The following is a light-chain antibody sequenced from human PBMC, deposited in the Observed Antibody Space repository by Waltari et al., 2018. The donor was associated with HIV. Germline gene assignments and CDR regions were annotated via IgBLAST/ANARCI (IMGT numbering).Light chain of an antibody. J-gene: IGLJ2*01. Sequence: QSALTQPRPVSGSPGQSVTISCTGTSSDVGGFNYVSWYQQYPGRAHKLMIYDDTKRPSGVPNRFSCSKSGNTAYLTSAGLQAEDEADYYCCSYAGRNTLLFGGGTTLTVL. CDR2: DDT. CDR1: SSDVGGFNY. V-gene: IGLV2-11*01. CDR3: CSYAGRNTLL.